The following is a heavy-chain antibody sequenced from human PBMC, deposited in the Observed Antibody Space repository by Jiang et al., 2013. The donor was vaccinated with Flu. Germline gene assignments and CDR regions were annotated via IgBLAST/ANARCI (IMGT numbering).Heavy chain of an antibody. CDR2: IYYNGAT. D-gene: IGHD4/OR15-4a*01. CDR3: ARHQGGTDYGPSTFDY. Sequence: PGLVKPSETLSLTCSVSGGSINNYYWSWIRQPPGKGLEWIAYIYYNGATNYNPSLKSRVTISVDASKKQFSLKMSSVTAADTAVYYCARHQGGTDYGPSTFDYWGQGTLVTVSS. CDR1: GGSINNYY. J-gene: IGHJ4*02. V-gene: IGHV4-59*08.